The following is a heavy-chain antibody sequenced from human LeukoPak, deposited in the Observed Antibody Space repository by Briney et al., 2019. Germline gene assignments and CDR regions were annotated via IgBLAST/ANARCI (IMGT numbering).Heavy chain of an antibody. D-gene: IGHD6-19*01. CDR2: TYYRSKWYS. V-gene: IGHV6-1*01. CDR3: ARDLGNSGWYTFDY. J-gene: IGHJ4*02. Sequence: SQTLSLTCAISGDSVSSNNDAWNWIRQSPSRGLEWLGRTYYRSKWYSDYAVSMGGRITINPDTSKNHFSLQLNSVTPDDTAVYYCARDLGNSGWYTFDYWGQGTLVTVSS. CDR1: GDSVSSNNDA.